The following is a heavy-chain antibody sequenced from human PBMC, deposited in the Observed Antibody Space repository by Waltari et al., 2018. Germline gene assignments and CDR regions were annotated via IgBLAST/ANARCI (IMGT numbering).Heavy chain of an antibody. CDR3: AGSSNFGIYGLDV. J-gene: IGHJ6*02. Sequence: QVQLQESGPGLVKPSETLSLICNVSGRSISSYYWNWIRQPAGKGLEWIGRIYASGSTSYNPSLESRISMSVDTSKNHFSLKLSSVTAADTGVYYCAGSSNFGIYGLDVWGQGTTVVVSS. D-gene: IGHD3-3*01. CDR1: GRSISSYY. V-gene: IGHV4-4*07. CDR2: IYASGST.